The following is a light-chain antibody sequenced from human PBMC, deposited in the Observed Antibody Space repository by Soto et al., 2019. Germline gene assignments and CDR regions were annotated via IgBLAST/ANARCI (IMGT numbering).Light chain of an antibody. CDR3: NSYTTANTYV. V-gene: IGLV2-18*02. J-gene: IGLJ1*01. CDR1: SSDVGSYNR. CDR2: EVS. Sequence: SALTQPPSVSGSPGQSVAISCTGTSSDVGSYNRVSWYQQPPGTAPKLMIYEVSNRPSGVPDRFSGPKSGNTASLTISGLQAEDEADYYCNSYTTANTYVFGTGTKVTVL.